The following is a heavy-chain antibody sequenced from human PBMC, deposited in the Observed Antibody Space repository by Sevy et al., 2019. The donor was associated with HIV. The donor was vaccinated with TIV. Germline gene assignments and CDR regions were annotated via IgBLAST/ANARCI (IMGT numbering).Heavy chain of an antibody. CDR2: IKQDGSEK. Sequence: GGSLRLSCAASEFTFSSYWMSWVRQAPGKGLEWVAKIKQDGSEKYYVASVKGRFTISRDNAKNSLYLQMNSLRAEDTAVYYCARSGGSYDYGMDVWGQGTTVTVSS. D-gene: IGHD1-26*01. CDR1: EFTFSSYW. J-gene: IGHJ6*02. CDR3: ARSGGSYDYGMDV. V-gene: IGHV3-7*01.